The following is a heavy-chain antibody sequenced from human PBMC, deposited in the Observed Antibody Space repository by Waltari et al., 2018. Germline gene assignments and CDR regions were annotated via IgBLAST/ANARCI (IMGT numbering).Heavy chain of an antibody. CDR3: VVGFCSGGSCYSRDY. V-gene: IGHV3-48*01. Sequence: EVRLVESGGGSVQPGGSLRLSCEVSGLTFSDYWLHWVRQAPGKGLEWVSYISGSGSTIYYADSVKGRFTISRDNAKDSLYLEMSDLRVEDTALYYCVVGFCSGGSCYSRDYWGQGTLVTVSS. CDR1: GLTFSDYW. CDR2: ISGSGSTI. D-gene: IGHD2-15*01. J-gene: IGHJ4*02.